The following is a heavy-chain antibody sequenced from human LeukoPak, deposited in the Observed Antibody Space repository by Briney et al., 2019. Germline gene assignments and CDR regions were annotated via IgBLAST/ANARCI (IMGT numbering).Heavy chain of an antibody. Sequence: SVKVSCKASRGTFSSYAISWVRQAPGQGLEWMGGIIPIFGTANYAQKFQGRVTITTDESTSTAYMELSSLRSEDTAVYYCARDSSGALDAFDIWGQGTMVTVSS. CDR1: RGTFSSYA. CDR2: IIPIFGTA. J-gene: IGHJ3*02. V-gene: IGHV1-69*05. CDR3: ARDSSGALDAFDI. D-gene: IGHD2-15*01.